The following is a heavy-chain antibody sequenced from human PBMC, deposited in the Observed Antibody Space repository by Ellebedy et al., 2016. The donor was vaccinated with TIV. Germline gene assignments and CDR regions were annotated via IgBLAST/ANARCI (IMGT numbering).Heavy chain of an antibody. CDR3: ATTYYYDTSGYYERDFDY. Sequence: AASVKVSCKVSGYTLTELSMHWVRQAPGKGLEWMGGFDPEDGETIYAKKFQARVTMTEDTSTDTAYMELSSLRSEDTAVYYCATTYYYDTSGYYERDFDYWGQGTLVTVSS. CDR2: FDPEDGET. V-gene: IGHV1-24*01. CDR1: GYTLTELS. D-gene: IGHD3-22*01. J-gene: IGHJ4*02.